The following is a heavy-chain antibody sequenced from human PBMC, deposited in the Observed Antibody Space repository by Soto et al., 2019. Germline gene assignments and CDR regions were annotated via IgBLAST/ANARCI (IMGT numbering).Heavy chain of an antibody. D-gene: IGHD6-19*01. CDR3: AKGGRQWLVTSDFNY. CDR2: VSHDGRNT. CDR1: GFTFSDYA. J-gene: IGHJ4*02. V-gene: IGHV3-30*18. Sequence: VQLVESGGAVVQPGRSLRLSFAASGFTFSDYAMHWVRQAPGKGLEWVAVVSHDGRNTHYAYSVKGRFTISRDSSKNTVSLEMTSRRAEDTAVYYCAKGGRQWLVTSDFNYWGQGALVTVSS.